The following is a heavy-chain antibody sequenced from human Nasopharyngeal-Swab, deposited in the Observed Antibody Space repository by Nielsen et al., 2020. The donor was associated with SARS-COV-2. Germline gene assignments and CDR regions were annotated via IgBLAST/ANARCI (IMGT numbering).Heavy chain of an antibody. V-gene: IGHV3-21*01. Sequence: GESLKISCAASGFTFSAYSLNWVRQAPGKGLEWVSSISSSGSYIYYAASVKGRFTISRDNAKNSVFLQMNSLRAEDTAVYYCSRGEDWDYYYSSGFDNWAQGTLVTVSS. CDR2: ISSSGSYI. CDR3: SRGEDWDYYYSSGFDN. D-gene: IGHD3-22*01. J-gene: IGHJ4*02. CDR1: GFTFSAYS.